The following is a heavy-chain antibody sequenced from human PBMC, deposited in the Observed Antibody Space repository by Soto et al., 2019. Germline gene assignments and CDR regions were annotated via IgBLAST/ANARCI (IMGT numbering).Heavy chain of an antibody. D-gene: IGHD3-10*01. Sequence: GGSLRFSCAASGFTFSSYGMHWVRQAPGKGLEWVAVISYDGSNKYYADSVKGRFTISRDNSKNTLYLQMNSLRAEDTAVYYCARVTMVRGVITWYYYMDVWGKGTTVTVSS. CDR1: GFTFSSYG. J-gene: IGHJ6*03. CDR3: ARVTMVRGVITWYYYMDV. CDR2: ISYDGSNK. V-gene: IGHV3-30*03.